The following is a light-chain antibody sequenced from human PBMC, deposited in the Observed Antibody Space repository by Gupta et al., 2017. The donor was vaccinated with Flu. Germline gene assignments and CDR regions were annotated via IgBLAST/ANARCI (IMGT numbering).Light chain of an antibody. J-gene: IGLJ2*01. CDR2: GNI. CDR1: STNIGGNYD. Sequence: QSVLTQPPSVSAAPRPRVTIPCPGSSTNIGGNYDEHWYQQLPGTAPKLLIDGNINRPSGVPDRFAGYKADTSAYPVIAGLQAEEEADYYCQYYDSKLSGVVFGGGTKLTVL. CDR3: QYYDSKLSGVV. V-gene: IGLV1-40*01.